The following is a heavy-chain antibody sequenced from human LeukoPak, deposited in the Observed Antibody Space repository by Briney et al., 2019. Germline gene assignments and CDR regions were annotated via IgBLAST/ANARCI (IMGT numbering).Heavy chain of an antibody. J-gene: IGHJ4*02. CDR2: IYNGVPT. Sequence: GGSLRLSCAGSGFTVSSNYLTWVRQAPGKGLEWVSVIYNGVPTYYADSVKGRFTISRDNSKNTLYLQMNSLSAEDTAVYYCAGSYRYGSFNYWGQGTLVTVSS. V-gene: IGHV3-66*01. D-gene: IGHD5-18*01. CDR3: AGSYRYGSFNY. CDR1: GFTVSSNY.